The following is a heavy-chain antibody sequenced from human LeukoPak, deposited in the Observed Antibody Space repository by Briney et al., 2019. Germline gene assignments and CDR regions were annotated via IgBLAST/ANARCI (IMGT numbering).Heavy chain of an antibody. V-gene: IGHV4-4*07. CDR1: GGSLSSYY. CDR3: AGVPAAIGVLGYFDY. J-gene: IGHJ4*02. D-gene: IGHD2-2*02. Sequence: SETLSLTCTVSGGSLSSYYWSWIRQPAGKGLEWIGRIYNSGSTNYNPSLTSRVTISVDTSKDQFSLKLSSVTAADTAVYYCAGVPAAIGVLGYFDYWGQGTLVTVSS. CDR2: IYNSGST.